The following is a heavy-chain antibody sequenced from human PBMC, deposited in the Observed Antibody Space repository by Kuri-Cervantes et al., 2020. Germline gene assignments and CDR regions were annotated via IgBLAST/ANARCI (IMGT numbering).Heavy chain of an antibody. J-gene: IGHJ5*02. CDR1: GFSFGDHW. Sequence: GESLKISCEASGFSFGDHWMHWVRQAPGKGLEWVSRITSDGSSTIYADSVKGRFTISRDNAKNSLYLQMNSLRAEDTAVYYCAREFRGISHHWGQGTLVTVSS. CDR2: ITSDGSST. D-gene: IGHD3-3*02. CDR3: AREFRGISHH. V-gene: IGHV3-74*01.